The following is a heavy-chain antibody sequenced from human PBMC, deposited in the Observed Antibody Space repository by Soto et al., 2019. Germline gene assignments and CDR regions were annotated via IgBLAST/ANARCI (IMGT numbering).Heavy chain of an antibody. CDR3: ARGVLGYCSGGSCYGRGMDV. CDR2: INAGNGNT. J-gene: IGHJ6*02. V-gene: IGHV1-3*01. Sequence: QVQLVQSGAEVKKPGASVKVSCKASGCTFTSYAMHWVRQAPGQRLEWMGWINAGNGNTKYSQKFQGRVTITRDTSASTAYIELSSLRSEDTAVYYCARGVLGYCSGGSCYGRGMDVWGQGTTVTVSS. D-gene: IGHD2-15*01. CDR1: GCTFTSYA.